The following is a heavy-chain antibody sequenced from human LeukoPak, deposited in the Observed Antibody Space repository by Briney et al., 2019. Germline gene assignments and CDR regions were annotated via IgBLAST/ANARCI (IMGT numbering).Heavy chain of an antibody. CDR1: GGSISSSSYY. D-gene: IGHD2-8*01. CDR2: IYYSGST. CDR3: ARGGRYCTNGVCYTYYYYYGMDV. Sequence: SETLSLTCTVSGGSISSSSYYWGWIRQPPGKGLEWIGSIYYSGSTYYNPSLKSRVTISVDTSKNQFSLKLSSVTAADTAVYYCARGGRYCTNGVCYTYYYYYGMDVWGQGTTVTVSS. V-gene: IGHV4-39*01. J-gene: IGHJ6*02.